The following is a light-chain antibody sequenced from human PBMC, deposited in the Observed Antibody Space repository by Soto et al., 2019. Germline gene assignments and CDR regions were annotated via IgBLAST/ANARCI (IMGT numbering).Light chain of an antibody. CDR3: QQYGSSPRT. J-gene: IGKJ1*01. V-gene: IGKV3-20*01. CDR1: QSVSSY. CDR2: DAS. Sequence: EIVLTQSPATLSLSPGERATLSCRASQSVSSYLAWYQQKPGQTPRLLIYDASNRATGIPARFSGSGSGTDFTLPISRLEPEDFAAYYCQQYGSSPRTFGQGTKVDI.